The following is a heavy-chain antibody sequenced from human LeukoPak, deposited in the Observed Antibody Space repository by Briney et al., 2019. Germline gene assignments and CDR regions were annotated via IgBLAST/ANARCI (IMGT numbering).Heavy chain of an antibody. V-gene: IGHV1-2*06. CDR2: INPNSGGT. J-gene: IGHJ4*02. CDR1: GYTFTNYY. CDR3: TRGRVESSGWDLDLDY. D-gene: IGHD6-19*01. Sequence: ASVKVSCKASGYTFTNYYMHWVRQAPGQGLEWMGRINPNSGGTNYAQKFQGRVTMTRDTSISTAYMELSRLRSDDTAVYYCTRGRVESSGWDLDLDYWGQGTLVTVSS.